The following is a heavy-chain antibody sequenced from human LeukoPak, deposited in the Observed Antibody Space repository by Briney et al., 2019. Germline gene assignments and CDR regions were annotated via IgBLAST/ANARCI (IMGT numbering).Heavy chain of an antibody. Sequence: PGGSLRLSCAASGFTFRNYWMTWVRQAPGKGLEWVANIKQDGSEKNYVDSVKGRFSISRDNAKNSLYLQMNSLRAEDTAVYYCARHSNGWSEGTYWGQGTPVTVTS. J-gene: IGHJ4*02. CDR3: ARHSNGWSEGTY. CDR1: GFTFRNYW. D-gene: IGHD6-19*01. V-gene: IGHV3-7*03. CDR2: IKQDGSEK.